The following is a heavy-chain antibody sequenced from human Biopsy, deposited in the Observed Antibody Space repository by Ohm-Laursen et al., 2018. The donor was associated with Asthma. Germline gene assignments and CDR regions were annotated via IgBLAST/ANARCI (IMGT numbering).Heavy chain of an antibody. CDR2: IYSGGTS. CDR1: GFNFRTYA. J-gene: IGHJ4*02. D-gene: IGHD3-22*01. V-gene: IGHV3-23*03. CDR3: ARGDSSNWSHYYFDY. Sequence: SLRLSRTASGFNFRTYALSWVRQAPGKGLEWVSVIYSGGTSHTADSVRGRFTISRDYSKNTLYLQMHSLRAEDTAVYYCARGDSSNWSHYYFDYWGQGTLVTVSS.